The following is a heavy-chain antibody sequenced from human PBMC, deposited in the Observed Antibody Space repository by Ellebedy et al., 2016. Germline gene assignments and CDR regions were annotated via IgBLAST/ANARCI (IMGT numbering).Heavy chain of an antibody. CDR2: IWSDGSNK. D-gene: IGHD3-3*01. CDR3: TKGGGVIRRYFDY. V-gene: IGHV3-33*03. J-gene: IGHJ4*02. CDR1: GFTFNSHA. Sequence: GGSLRLSCAASGFTFNSHAMHWVRQAPGKGLEWVAQIWSDGSNKYYAASVKGRFTISRDNSKNTVYLQMDSLRAEDTAFYYCTKGGGVIRRYFDYWGQGTLVTVSS.